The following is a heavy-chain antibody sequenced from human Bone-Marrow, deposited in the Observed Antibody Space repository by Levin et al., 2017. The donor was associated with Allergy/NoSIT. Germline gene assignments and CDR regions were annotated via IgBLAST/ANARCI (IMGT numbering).Heavy chain of an antibody. J-gene: IGHJ6*02. CDR2: IYYSANT. CDR3: ARGGTNYGDYDYYGMDG. Sequence: SETLSLTCTVSGGSISSDDYYWSWIRQPPGKGLEWIGFIYYSANTYYNPSLKSRLTISVDSSKSQFSLNLSSVTAADTAIYYCARGGTNYGDYDYYGMDGWGQGTTVTVSS. V-gene: IGHV4-30-4*01. CDR1: GGSISSDDYY. D-gene: IGHD4-17*01.